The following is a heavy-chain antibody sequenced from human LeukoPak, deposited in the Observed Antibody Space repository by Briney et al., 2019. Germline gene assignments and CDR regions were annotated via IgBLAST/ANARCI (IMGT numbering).Heavy chain of an antibody. V-gene: IGHV3-11*04. Sequence: PGGSLSLSCAASGFTFSDYYMSWIRQAPGKGLEWVSYISSSGSTIYYADSVKGRFTISRDNAKNSLYLQMNSLRAEDTAVYYCERDHYYDSSGYYLYYWSQGTLVTVSS. J-gene: IGHJ4*02. CDR1: GFTFSDYY. CDR3: ERDHYYDSSGYYLYY. CDR2: ISSSGSTI. D-gene: IGHD3-22*01.